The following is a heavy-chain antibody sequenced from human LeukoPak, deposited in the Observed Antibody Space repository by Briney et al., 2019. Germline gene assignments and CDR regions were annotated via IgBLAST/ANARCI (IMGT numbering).Heavy chain of an antibody. J-gene: IGHJ5*02. Sequence: SETLSLTCTVSGGSISSHYWSWIRQPPGKGLEWIGYSYYSGSTNQNYSLKSRVTISVDRSKNQFSLKLSSVTAADTAVYYCARDLGDTAMVWWFDPWGQGTLVTVSS. D-gene: IGHD5-18*01. V-gene: IGHV4-59*11. CDR2: SYYSGST. CDR3: ARDLGDTAMVWWFDP. CDR1: GGSISSHY.